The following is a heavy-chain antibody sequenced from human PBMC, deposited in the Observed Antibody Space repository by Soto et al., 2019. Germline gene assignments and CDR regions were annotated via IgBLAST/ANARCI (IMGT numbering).Heavy chain of an antibody. CDR3: ARARAQDIVVLVAAPPNFDY. J-gene: IGHJ4*02. CDR1: GGSFSGYY. D-gene: IGHD2-15*01. Sequence: QVQLQQWGAGLLKPSETLSLTCAVYGGSFSGYYWSWIRQPPGKGLEWIGEINHSGSTNYNPSLKSRVTISVDTSKNQFSLKLSSVTAADTAVYYCARARAQDIVVLVAAPPNFDYWGQGTLVTVSS. CDR2: INHSGST. V-gene: IGHV4-34*01.